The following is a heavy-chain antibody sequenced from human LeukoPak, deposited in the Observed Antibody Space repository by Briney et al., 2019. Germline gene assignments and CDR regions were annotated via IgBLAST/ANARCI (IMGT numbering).Heavy chain of an antibody. V-gene: IGHV4-39*01. CDR1: GGSISRTTDY. D-gene: IGHD4-17*01. Sequence: PSETLSLTCTVSGGSISRTTDYWGWIRHPPGKGLEWIGSIYYSGSTYYNPSLKTRVTISVDTSKNQFSLKLSSVTAADTAVYYCARVNGDRFYLYGMDVWGQGTTVTVSS. J-gene: IGHJ6*02. CDR2: IYYSGST. CDR3: ARVNGDRFYLYGMDV.